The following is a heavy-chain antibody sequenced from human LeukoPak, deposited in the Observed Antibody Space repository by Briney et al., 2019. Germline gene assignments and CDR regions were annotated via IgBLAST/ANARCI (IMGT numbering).Heavy chain of an antibody. CDR3: AREIAVADSVYFDY. D-gene: IGHD6-19*01. J-gene: IGHJ4*02. CDR1: GGSISSGDYY. V-gene: IGHV4-30-4*01. Sequence: SETLSLTCTVSGGSISSGDYYWSWIRQPPGKGLEWIGYIYYSGSTYYNPSLKSRVTISVDTSKNQFSPKLSSVTAADTAVYYCAREIAVADSVYFDYWGQGTLVTVSS. CDR2: IYYSGST.